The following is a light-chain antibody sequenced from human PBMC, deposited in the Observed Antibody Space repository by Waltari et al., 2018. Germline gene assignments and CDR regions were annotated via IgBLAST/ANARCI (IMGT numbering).Light chain of an antibody. CDR3: SSYTTGRTYV. V-gene: IGLV2-14*03. Sequence: QSALTQPASVSGSPGQSIAISCTGTDTDIGRHNFVSWYRQRPGEVPKLIIYDVNCRLSGISSRFSGSKFGNPASLTISGLQTEDEAVYYCSSYTTGRTYVFGTGTKVTVL. CDR2: DVN. J-gene: IGLJ1*01. CDR1: DTDIGRHNF.